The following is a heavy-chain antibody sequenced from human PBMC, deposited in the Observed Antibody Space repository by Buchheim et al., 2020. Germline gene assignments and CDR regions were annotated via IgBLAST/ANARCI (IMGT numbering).Heavy chain of an antibody. Sequence: QVQLAESGGGLVKPGGSLRLSCAASGFTFSDYYMSWIRQSPGKGLEWVSYISSSGTTIYYADSVKGRFTISRDNAKSSLYLQMNSLRAEDTAVYFCARDCAPVPGGVSCYRVNDYWGQGTL. J-gene: IGHJ4*02. CDR1: GFTFSDYY. CDR3: ARDCAPVPGGVSCYRVNDY. CDR2: ISSSGTTI. V-gene: IGHV3-11*01. D-gene: IGHD2-15*01.